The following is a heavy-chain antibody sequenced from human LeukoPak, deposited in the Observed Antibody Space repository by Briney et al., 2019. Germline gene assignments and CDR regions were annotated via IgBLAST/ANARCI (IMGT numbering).Heavy chain of an antibody. CDR2: FDPEDGET. D-gene: IGHD3-3*01. Sequence: ASVKVSCKVSGYTLTELSMHWVRQAPGKGLEWMGGFDPEDGETIYAQKFQGRVTMTEDTSTDTAYMELSSLRSEDTAVYYCAIGNRFSDAFDIWGQGTMVTVSS. J-gene: IGHJ3*02. V-gene: IGHV1-24*01. CDR1: GYTLTELS. CDR3: AIGNRFSDAFDI.